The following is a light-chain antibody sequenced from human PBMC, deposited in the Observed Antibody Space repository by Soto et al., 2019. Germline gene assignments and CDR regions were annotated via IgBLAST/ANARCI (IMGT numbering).Light chain of an antibody. Sequence: EIVLTQSPATLSLSPGERATLSCRASQRVSSYVAWYQQKPGQAPRVLIYDASNRATGIPARFSGSGSGTDFTLTISSLEPEDFAVYYCQQRSSGYSFGQGTKLEI. CDR3: QQRSSGYS. CDR2: DAS. V-gene: IGKV3-11*01. J-gene: IGKJ2*01. CDR1: QRVSSY.